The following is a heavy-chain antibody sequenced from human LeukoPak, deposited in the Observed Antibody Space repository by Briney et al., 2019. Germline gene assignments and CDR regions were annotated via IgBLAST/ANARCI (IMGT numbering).Heavy chain of an antibody. J-gene: IGHJ6*02. CDR3: ARSTVTTYSYYYYGMDV. V-gene: IGHV1-69*13. CDR1: GGTFSSYA. D-gene: IGHD4-17*01. Sequence: SVKVSCKASGGTFSSYAISWVRQAPGQGLEWMGGITPIFGTANYAQKFQGRVTITADESTSTAYMELSSLRSEDTAVYYCARSTVTTYSYYYYGMDVWGQGTTVTVSS. CDR2: ITPIFGTA.